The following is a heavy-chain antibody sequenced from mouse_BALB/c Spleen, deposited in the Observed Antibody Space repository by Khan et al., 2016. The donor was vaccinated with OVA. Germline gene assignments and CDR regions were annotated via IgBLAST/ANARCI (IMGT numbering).Heavy chain of an antibody. J-gene: IGHJ4*01. CDR3: ARDDYFVGDAIDY. V-gene: IGHV1S56*01. D-gene: IGHD2-4*01. CDR1: GYTFTSYY. Sequence: QVQLQQSEPELVKPGASVRISCKASGYTFTSYYIHWVKQRPGQGLEWIGWIYPGNGNTKFNEKFKGKATLTADKSSSTAYMQLSSLTSEDSAFYFCARDDYFVGDAIDYWGQGTSVTVSS. CDR2: IYPGNGNT.